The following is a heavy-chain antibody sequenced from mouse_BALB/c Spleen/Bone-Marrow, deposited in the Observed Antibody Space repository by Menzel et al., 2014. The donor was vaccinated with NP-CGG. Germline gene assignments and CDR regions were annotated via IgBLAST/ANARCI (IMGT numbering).Heavy chain of an antibody. CDR3: TREYGRGYWYFDV. J-gene: IGHJ1*01. D-gene: IGHD2-10*02. V-gene: IGHV6-6*02. CDR1: GFTFSNYW. Sequence: EVQLQESGGGLVQPGGSMKLSCVASGFTFSNYWMNWVRQSPEKGLEWVAEIRLKSNNYATHYAESVKGRFTISRDDSKSSVYLQMNNLRTEDTGIYYCTREYGRGYWYFDVWGAGTTGTVSS. CDR2: IRLKSNNYAT.